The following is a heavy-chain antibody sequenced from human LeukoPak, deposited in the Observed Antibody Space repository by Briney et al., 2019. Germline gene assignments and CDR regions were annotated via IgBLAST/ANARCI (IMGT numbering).Heavy chain of an antibody. V-gene: IGHV1-2*02. CDR2: INANSGVT. D-gene: IGHD5-18*01. CDR1: GYSFTDYY. J-gene: IGHJ4*02. CDR3: ARLPHVDTAT. Sequence: ASVKVSCKASGYSFTDYYMHWVRQAPGQGLEWVGWINANSGVTNYEQKFQGRVTMTRDTSISTGYMELSGLTSDDTAVYYCARLPHVDTATWGQGTLVTVSS.